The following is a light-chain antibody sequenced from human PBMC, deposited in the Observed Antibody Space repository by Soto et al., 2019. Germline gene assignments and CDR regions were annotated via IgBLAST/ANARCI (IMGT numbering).Light chain of an antibody. CDR1: QSVSSY. J-gene: IGKJ1*01. CDR3: QQYGGT. CDR2: DAS. Sequence: EIVLTQSPATLSLSPGERATLSCRASQSVSSYLAWYQQKPGQAPRLLIYDASNRATGIPARFSGSGSGADFTITISRLEPEDFAVYYCQQYGGTFGQGTKVDIK. V-gene: IGKV3-11*01.